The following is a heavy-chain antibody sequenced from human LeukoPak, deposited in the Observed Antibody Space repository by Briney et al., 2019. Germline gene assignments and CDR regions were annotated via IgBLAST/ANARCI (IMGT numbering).Heavy chain of an antibody. Sequence: GGSLRLSCVASGFTFSNYEMNWVRQAPGKGLEWVSNIRSSGTTIHYADSVRGRLTISRDNANNSLYLQMNSLRAEDTAVYYCARRLVRGHFDYWGQGTLVTVSS. J-gene: IGHJ4*02. CDR1: GFTFSNYE. CDR2: IRSSGTTI. V-gene: IGHV3-48*03. CDR3: ARRLVRGHFDY. D-gene: IGHD6-19*01.